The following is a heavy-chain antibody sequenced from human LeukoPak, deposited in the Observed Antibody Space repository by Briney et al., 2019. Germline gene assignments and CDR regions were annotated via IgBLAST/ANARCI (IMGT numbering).Heavy chain of an antibody. J-gene: IGHJ4*02. CDR2: INHSGST. V-gene: IGHV4-34*01. CDR1: GGSFSGYY. CDR3: ASGGKWELLLIRTRGFDY. D-gene: IGHD1-26*01. Sequence: PSETLSLTCAVYGGSFSGYYWSWIRQPPGKGLEWIGEINHSGSTNYNPSLKSRVTISVDTSKNQFSLKLSSVTAADTAVYYCASGGKWELLLIRTRGFDYWGQGTLVTVSS.